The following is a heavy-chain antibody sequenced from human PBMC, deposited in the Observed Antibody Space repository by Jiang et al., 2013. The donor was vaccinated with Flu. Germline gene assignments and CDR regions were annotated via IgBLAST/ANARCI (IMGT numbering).Heavy chain of an antibody. Sequence: TFTSYDINWVRQATGQGLEWMGWMNPNSGNTGYAQKFQGRVTMTRNTSISTAYMELSSLRSEDTAVYYCARRLLVRTNWFDPWGQGTLVTVSS. CDR1: TFTSYD. D-gene: IGHD6-6*01. CDR3: ARRLLVRTNWFDP. J-gene: IGHJ5*02. CDR2: MNPNSGNT. V-gene: IGHV1-8*01.